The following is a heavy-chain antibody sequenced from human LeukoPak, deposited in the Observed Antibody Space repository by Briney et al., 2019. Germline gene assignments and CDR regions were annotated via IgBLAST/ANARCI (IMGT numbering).Heavy chain of an antibody. V-gene: IGHV3-30*04. CDR3: ARSVVVTAIGFGAFDI. D-gene: IGHD2-21*02. CDR2: ISYDGSNK. CDR1: GFTFSSYA. J-gene: IGHJ3*02. Sequence: GRSLRLSCAASGFTFSSYAMHWVRQAPGKGLEWVAVISYDGSNKYYVDSVKGRFTISRDNSKNTLYLQMNSLRAEDTAVYYCARSVVVTAIGFGAFDIWGQGTMVTVSS.